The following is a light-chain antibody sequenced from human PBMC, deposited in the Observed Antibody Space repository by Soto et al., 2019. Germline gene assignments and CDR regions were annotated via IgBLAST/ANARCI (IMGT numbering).Light chain of an antibody. J-gene: IGLJ1*01. Sequence: QSALTQPASVSGSPGQSITIFCTGTNSDVGSYNYVSWHQQHPGKAPKLMIYNVYDRPSGISNRFSGSKSGNTASLTISGLQGEDEADYYCSSYTISRTYVFGTGTKVTVL. CDR2: NVY. V-gene: IGLV2-14*03. CDR1: NSDVGSYNY. CDR3: SSYTISRTYV.